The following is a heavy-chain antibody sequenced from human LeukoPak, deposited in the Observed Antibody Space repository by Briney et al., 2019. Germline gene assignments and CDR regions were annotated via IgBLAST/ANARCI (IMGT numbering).Heavy chain of an antibody. D-gene: IGHD2-8*01. V-gene: IGHV3-7*01. CDR2: IKQDGSEK. J-gene: IGHJ4*02. Sequence: PGGSLRLSCVASGFSFSSYWMSWVRQAPGKGLEWVANIKQDGSEKYYVDSVKGRFTISRDNAKNSLYLRMNSLRAEDTAVYYCAREMYPFDYWGQGTLVTVSS. CDR3: AREMYPFDY. CDR1: GFSFSSYW.